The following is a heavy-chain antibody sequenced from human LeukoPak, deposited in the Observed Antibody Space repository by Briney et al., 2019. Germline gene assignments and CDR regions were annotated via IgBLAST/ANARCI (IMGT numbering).Heavy chain of an antibody. CDR2: IRLSGSEK. V-gene: IGHV3-7*01. CDR3: ARYNEGYFDL. J-gene: IGHJ4*02. CDR1: GFSVTSNY. Sequence: HPGGSLRLSCTASGFSVTSNYMSWVRQAPGKGLEWVATIRLSGSEKDYVDSVKGRFTISRDNAKNSLYLEMNTLSAEDTAVYYCARYNEGYFDLWGQGTLVTVSS. D-gene: IGHD1-14*01.